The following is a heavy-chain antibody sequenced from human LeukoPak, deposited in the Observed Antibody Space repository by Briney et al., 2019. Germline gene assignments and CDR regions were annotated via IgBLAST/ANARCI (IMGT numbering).Heavy chain of an antibody. V-gene: IGHV3-30-3*01. Sequence: GGFLRLSCAASGFTFSSYAMHWVRQAPGKGLEWVAVISYDGSNKYYADSVKGRFTISRDNSKNTLYLQMNSLRAEDTAVYYCARTPPAQWLSTYYYYGMDVWGQGTTVTVSS. D-gene: IGHD6-19*01. J-gene: IGHJ6*02. CDR3: ARTPPAQWLSTYYYYGMDV. CDR1: GFTFSSYA. CDR2: ISYDGSNK.